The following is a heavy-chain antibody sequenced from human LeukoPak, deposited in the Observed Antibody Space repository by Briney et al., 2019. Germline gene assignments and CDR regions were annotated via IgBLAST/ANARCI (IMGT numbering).Heavy chain of an antibody. V-gene: IGHV3-21*01. CDR2: ISSSSSYI. J-gene: IGHJ4*02. Sequence: GGSLRLSCAASGFTFSSYAMSWVRQAPGKGLEWVSSISSSSSYIYYADSVKGRFTISRDNAKNSLYLQMNSLRAEDTAVYYCARADVLTGRDYWGQGTLVTVSS. CDR3: ARADVLTGRDY. D-gene: IGHD3-9*01. CDR1: GFTFSSYA.